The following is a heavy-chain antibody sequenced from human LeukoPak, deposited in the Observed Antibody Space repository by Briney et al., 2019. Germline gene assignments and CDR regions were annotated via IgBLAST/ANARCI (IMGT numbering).Heavy chain of an antibody. Sequence: PGGSLRLSCAASGFTFSSYGMHWVRQAPGKGLEWVAFIRYDGSNKYYADSVKGRFTISRDNSKNTLYLQMNSLRAEDTAVYYCARDSRAWELPEYYFDYWGQGTLVTVSS. J-gene: IGHJ4*02. CDR3: ARDSRAWELPEYYFDY. D-gene: IGHD1-26*01. CDR1: GFTFSSYG. CDR2: IRYDGSNK. V-gene: IGHV3-30*02.